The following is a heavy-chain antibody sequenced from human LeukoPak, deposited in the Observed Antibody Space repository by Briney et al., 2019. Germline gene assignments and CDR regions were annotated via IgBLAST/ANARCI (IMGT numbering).Heavy chain of an antibody. J-gene: IGHJ4*02. CDR3: AREVMARGFDY. D-gene: IGHD3-10*01. CDR1: GFTFSSYN. V-gene: IGHV3-48*01. CDR2: ISPSTGII. Sequence: GGSLRLSCAASGFTFSSYNMGWVRQAPGKGLEWVSHISPSTGIIYYADSVKGRFTISSDNAKNSLYLQMNSLRAEDTAVYYCAREVMARGFDYWGQGILVTVSS.